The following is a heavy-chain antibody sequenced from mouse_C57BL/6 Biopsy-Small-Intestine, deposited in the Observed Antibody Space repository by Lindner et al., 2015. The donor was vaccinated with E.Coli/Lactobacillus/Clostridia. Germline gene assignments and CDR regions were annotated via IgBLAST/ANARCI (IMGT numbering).Heavy chain of an antibody. CDR1: GYTFTTYG. V-gene: IGHV1-84*02. CDR3: ARATMRGYSSY. Sequence: VKVSCKASGYTFTTYGIIWVRQAPGQGLEWMGWLSADNGNTNYAQKFQGRVTMTTDTSTSTAYMELRSLRSDDTAVYYCARATMRGYSSYWGQGTLVTVSS. CDR2: LSADNGNT. D-gene: IGHD3-1*01. J-gene: IGHJ4*01.